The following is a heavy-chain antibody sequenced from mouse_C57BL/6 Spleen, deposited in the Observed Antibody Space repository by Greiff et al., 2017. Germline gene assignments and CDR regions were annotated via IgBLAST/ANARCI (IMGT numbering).Heavy chain of an antibody. CDR1: GFTFTDYY. Sequence: EVKLMESGVGLVQPGGSLSLSCAASGFTFTDYYMSWVRQPPGKALEWLGFIRNKANGYTTEYSASVKGRFTISRDNSQSILYLQMNALRAEDSATYYCARRGGAMDYWGQGTSVTVSS. CDR2: IRNKANGYTT. J-gene: IGHJ4*01. CDR3: ARRGGAMDY. V-gene: IGHV7-3*01.